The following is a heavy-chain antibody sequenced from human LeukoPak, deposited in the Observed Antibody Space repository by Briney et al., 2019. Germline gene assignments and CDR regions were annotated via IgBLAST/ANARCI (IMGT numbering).Heavy chain of an antibody. CDR1: GGSVSSYY. V-gene: IGHV4-59*02. D-gene: IGHD6-19*01. CDR2: VHSSGDT. Sequence: SETLSLTCTVSGGSVSSYYWSWIRQPPGKGLERIGYVHSSGDTNYNPSLRNRVTISVDTSKNQFSLKLSSVTAADTAVYYCARGRIYNSGRPDYWGQGTLVTVSS. CDR3: ARGRIYNSGRPDY. J-gene: IGHJ4*02.